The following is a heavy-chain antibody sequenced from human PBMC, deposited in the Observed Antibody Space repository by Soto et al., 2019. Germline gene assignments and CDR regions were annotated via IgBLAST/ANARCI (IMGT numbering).Heavy chain of an antibody. V-gene: IGHV1-46*01. J-gene: IGHJ4*02. CDR3: ARARNYFDY. CDR2: INPSGGYT. CDR1: GYTFTSYY. Sequence: QVQLVQSGAEVKKPGASVKVSCKASGYTFTSYYMHWVRQAPGQGLEWMGIINPSGGYTSYAQKYQGRVTMPRDTSTRTVYMELSSLRSEDTAVYYCARARNYFDYWGQGTLVTVSS.